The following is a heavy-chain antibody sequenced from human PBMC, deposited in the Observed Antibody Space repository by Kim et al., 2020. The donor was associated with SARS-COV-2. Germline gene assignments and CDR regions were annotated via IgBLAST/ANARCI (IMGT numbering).Heavy chain of an antibody. V-gene: IGHV4-39*07. D-gene: IGHD2-15*01. J-gene: IGHJ5*02. CDR2: IYYSGST. CDR3: ARARYCSGGSCYDP. CDR1: GGSISSSSYY. Sequence: SETLSLTCTVSGGSISSSSYYWGWIRQPPGKGLEWIGSIYYSGSTYYNPSLKSRVTISVDTSKNQFSLKLSSVTAADTAVYYCARARYCSGGSCYDPWGQGTLVTVSS.